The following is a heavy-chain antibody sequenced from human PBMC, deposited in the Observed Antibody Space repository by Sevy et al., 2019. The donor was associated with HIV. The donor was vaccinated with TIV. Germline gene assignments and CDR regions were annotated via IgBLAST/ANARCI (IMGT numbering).Heavy chain of an antibody. D-gene: IGHD3-16*01. J-gene: IGHJ3*02. CDR3: ARDDPVMNAFDI. CDR2: IYYSGGS. Sequence: SETLSLTCTVSGGSVNSGDYYWSWIRQPPGKGLEWLGYIYYSGGSNYNPSLKSRVTISLDTSKNQFSLKMGSVTTADTAVYYCARDDPVMNAFDIWGQGTMVTVSS. V-gene: IGHV4-61*08. CDR1: GGSVNSGDYY.